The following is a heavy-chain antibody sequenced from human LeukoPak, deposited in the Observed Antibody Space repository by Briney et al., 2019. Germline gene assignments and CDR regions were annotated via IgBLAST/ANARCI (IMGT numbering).Heavy chain of an antibody. CDR1: GFTVSSNY. CDR2: VTSSGGST. Sequence: GGSLRLSCAASGFTVSSNYMSWVRQAPGKGLEWVSTVTSSGGSTYYADSVKGRFANSRDNSKNTLYLQMNSLRAEDTAVYYCAKTMGAIDHDCWGQGTLVTVSS. D-gene: IGHD1-26*01. V-gene: IGHV3-23*01. J-gene: IGHJ4*02. CDR3: AKTMGAIDHDC.